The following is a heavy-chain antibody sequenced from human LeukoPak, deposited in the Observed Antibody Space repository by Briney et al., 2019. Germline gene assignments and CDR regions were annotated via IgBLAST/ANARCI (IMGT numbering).Heavy chain of an antibody. CDR1: GGTFSSYA. Sequence: PLASVKVSCKASGGTFSSYAISWVRQAPGQGLEWMGWINPNSGGTNYAQKFQGRVTMTRDTSISTAYMELSRLRSDDTAVYYCAREIAAGWFDPWGQGTLVTVSS. CDR3: AREIAAGWFDP. CDR2: INPNSGGT. D-gene: IGHD6-13*01. J-gene: IGHJ5*02. V-gene: IGHV1-2*02.